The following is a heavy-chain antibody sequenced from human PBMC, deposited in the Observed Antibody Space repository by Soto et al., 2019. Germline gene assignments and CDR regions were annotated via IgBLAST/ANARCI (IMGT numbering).Heavy chain of an antibody. CDR3: ARWWSGSRQGFDP. CDR1: GGSISSYY. Sequence: SETLSLTCTVSGGSISSYYWSLIRQHPGKGLEWIGYIYYSGSTYYNPSLKSRVTISVDTSKNQFSLKLSSVTAADTAVYYCARWWSGSRQGFDPWGQGTLVTVSS. J-gene: IGHJ5*02. V-gene: IGHV4-59*06. D-gene: IGHD3-3*01. CDR2: IYYSGST.